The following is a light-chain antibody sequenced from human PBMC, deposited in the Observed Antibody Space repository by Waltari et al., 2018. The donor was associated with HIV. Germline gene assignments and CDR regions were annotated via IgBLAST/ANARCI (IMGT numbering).Light chain of an antibody. V-gene: IGLV2-8*01. CDR2: EVN. Sequence: QSALTQPPSASGSPGQSVTISCTGTGSDVGAYNYVSWYQQHPGKAPKLMIYEVNKRPSGVPDRCSGSKSGNTASLTVSGLQAEDEADYYCSSYAGYNNYVFGTGTKVTVL. CDR1: GSDVGAYNY. CDR3: SSYAGYNNYV. J-gene: IGLJ1*01.